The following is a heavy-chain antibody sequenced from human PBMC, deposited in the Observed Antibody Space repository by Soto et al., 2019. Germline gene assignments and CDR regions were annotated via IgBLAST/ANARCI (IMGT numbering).Heavy chain of an antibody. CDR3: ARDPPNPLTWFDP. V-gene: IGHV3-48*02. J-gene: IGHJ5*02. Sequence: EVQLVESGGGLVQPGGSLRLSCAASGFIFSSYSMNWVRQAPGKGLEWVSYISSSGSTIYYADSVKGRFTISRDNAKNSLYLQMNSLRDEDTAVYYCARDPPNPLTWFDPWGQGTLVTVSS. CDR2: ISSSGSTI. CDR1: GFIFSSYS.